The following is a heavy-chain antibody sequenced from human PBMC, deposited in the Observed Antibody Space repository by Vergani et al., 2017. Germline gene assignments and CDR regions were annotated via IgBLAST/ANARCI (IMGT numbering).Heavy chain of an antibody. Sequence: QVQLVQSGAEVKKPGASVKVSCKVSGNTLTELSMHWVRQAPGKGLEWMGGFDPEDGETIYAQKFQGRVTMNEDTSTDTAYMELSSLRSKDTAVYYCATALFGNLWNYGHYWGQGTLVTVSS. CDR1: GNTLTELS. J-gene: IGHJ4*02. CDR3: ATALFGNLWNYGHY. CDR2: FDPEDGET. V-gene: IGHV1-24*01. D-gene: IGHD1-7*01.